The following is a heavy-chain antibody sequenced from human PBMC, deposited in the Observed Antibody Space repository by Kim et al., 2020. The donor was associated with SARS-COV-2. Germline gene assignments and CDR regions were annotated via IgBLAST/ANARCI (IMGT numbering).Heavy chain of an antibody. Sequence: SETLSLTCAVYGGSFSGYYWSWIRQPPGKGLEWIGEINHSGSTNYNPSLKSRVTISVDTSKNQFSLKLSTVTAADTAVYYCASDYGDSLFDYWDQVTLVTVAS. CDR2: INHSGST. CDR1: GGSFSGYY. V-gene: IGHV4-34*01. D-gene: IGHD4-17*01. CDR3: ASDYGDSLFDY. J-gene: IGHJ4*02.